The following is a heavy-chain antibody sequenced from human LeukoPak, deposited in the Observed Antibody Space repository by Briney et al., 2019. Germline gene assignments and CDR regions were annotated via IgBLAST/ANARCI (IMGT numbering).Heavy chain of an antibody. D-gene: IGHD6-13*01. V-gene: IGHV3-53*01. CDR3: ASHSSSWYGFDY. J-gene: IGHJ4*02. CDR2: IYSGGST. Sequence: GGSLRLSCAASGFTLSNYAMSWVRQGPGKGLEWVSVIYSGGSTYYADSMKGRFTISRDNSKNTLYLQMNSLRAEDTAVYYCASHSSSWYGFDYWGQGTLVTVSS. CDR1: GFTLSNYA.